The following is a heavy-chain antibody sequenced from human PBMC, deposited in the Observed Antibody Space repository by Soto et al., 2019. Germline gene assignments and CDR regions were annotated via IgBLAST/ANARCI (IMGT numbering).Heavy chain of an antibody. J-gene: IGHJ3*02. CDR2: INHSGST. Sequence: QVRLQQWGAGLLKPSETLSLTCAVYGGSFSGYYWSWIRQPPGKGLEWIGEINHSGSTNYNPSLKSRVTISVDTSKNQFSLKLSSVTAADTAVYYCARYSSSWYRAFDIWGQGTMVTVSS. CDR3: ARYSSSWYRAFDI. D-gene: IGHD6-13*01. CDR1: GGSFSGYY. V-gene: IGHV4-34*01.